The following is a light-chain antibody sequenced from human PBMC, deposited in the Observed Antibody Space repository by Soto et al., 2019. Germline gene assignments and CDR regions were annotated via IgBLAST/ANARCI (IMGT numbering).Light chain of an antibody. CDR2: DVS. CDR1: SSDVGAYKF. J-gene: IGLJ1*01. Sequence: QSVLTQPRSVSGSPGQSVTISCTGTSSDVGAYKFVSWYQQHSGKAPKLIIRDVSERPSGVPDRFSGSKSGNTASLTISGLQADDEADYYCCSYAGRYTYVFGTGTKVTVL. V-gene: IGLV2-11*01. CDR3: CSYAGRYTYV.